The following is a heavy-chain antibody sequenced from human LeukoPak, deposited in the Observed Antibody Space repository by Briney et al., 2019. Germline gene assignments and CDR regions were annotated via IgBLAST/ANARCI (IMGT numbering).Heavy chain of an antibody. Sequence: GASVKVSRKASGGTFSSYAISWVRQAPGQGLEWMGRIIPIFGTANYAQKFQGRVTITTDESTSTAYMELSSLRSEDTAVYYCARDALRTGYLAGYYYYMDVWGKGTTVTVSS. J-gene: IGHJ6*03. CDR1: GGTFSSYA. CDR2: IIPIFGTA. V-gene: IGHV1-69*05. CDR3: ARDALRTGYLAGYYYYMDV. D-gene: IGHD3/OR15-3a*01.